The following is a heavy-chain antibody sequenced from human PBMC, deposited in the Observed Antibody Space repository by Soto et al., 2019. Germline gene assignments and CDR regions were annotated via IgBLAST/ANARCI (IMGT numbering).Heavy chain of an antibody. Sequence: QVQLQESGPGLVKPSETLSLTCTVSGGSITNYYCSWFRQPPGKGLEWIGYIQYNGYSAYNLSLKRRGTMSMDTSTTQFSLRLESVTATDTAVYYCARHGFGSLHGLVDVWGQGTTVIVSS. V-gene: IGHV4-59*08. CDR2: IQYNGYS. CDR1: GGSITNYY. CDR3: ARHGFGSLHGLVDV. J-gene: IGHJ6*02. D-gene: IGHD3-10*01.